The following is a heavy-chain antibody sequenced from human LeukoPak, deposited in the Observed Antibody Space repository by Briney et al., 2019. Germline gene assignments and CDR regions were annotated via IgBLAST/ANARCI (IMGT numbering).Heavy chain of an antibody. V-gene: IGHV4-59*01. D-gene: IGHD6-19*01. J-gene: IGHJ4*02. CDR1: GGSISSYY. CDR3: ARQIAGYSSGWPIIDY. CDR2: IYYSGST. Sequence: PSETLSLTCTVSGGSISSYYWSWIRQPPGKGLEWIGYIYYSGSTNYNPSLKSRATITVDTSKNQFSLKLSSVTAADTAAYYCARQIAGYSSGWPIIDYWGQGTLVTVSS.